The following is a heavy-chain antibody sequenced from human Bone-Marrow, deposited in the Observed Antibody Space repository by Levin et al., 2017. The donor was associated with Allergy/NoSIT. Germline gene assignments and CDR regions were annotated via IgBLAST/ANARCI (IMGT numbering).Heavy chain of an antibody. CDR1: GFKFDDHA. D-gene: IGHD3-10*01. Sequence: GGSLRLSCAASGFKFDDHAMHWVRQVPGKGLEWVAGIAWNSASISYADSVKGRFTISRDNAKKSLYLQMNSLRLEDTALYYCAKDGRAAGEGLVSYYYYYGLDGWGHGTTVTVSS. CDR3: AKDGRAAGEGLVSYYYYYGLDG. J-gene: IGHJ6*02. V-gene: IGHV3-9*01. CDR2: IAWNSASI.